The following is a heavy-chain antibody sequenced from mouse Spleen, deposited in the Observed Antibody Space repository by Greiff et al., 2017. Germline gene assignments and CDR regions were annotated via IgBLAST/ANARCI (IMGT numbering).Heavy chain of an antibody. V-gene: IGHV14-3*01. CDR3: ARFDTTVVAPVGY. CDR2: IDPANGNT. CDR1: GFNIKNTY. D-gene: IGHD1-1*01. Sequence: DVKLVESVAELVRPGASVKLSCTASGFNIKNTYMHWVKQRPEQGLEWIGRIDPANGNTKYAPKFQGKATITADTSSNTAYLQLSSLTSEDTAIYYCARFDTTVVAPVGYWGQGTTLTVSS. J-gene: IGHJ2*01.